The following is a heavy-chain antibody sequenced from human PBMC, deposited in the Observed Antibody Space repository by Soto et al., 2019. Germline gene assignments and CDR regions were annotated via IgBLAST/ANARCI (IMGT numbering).Heavy chain of an antibody. CDR1: GGSINSYY. V-gene: IGHV4-4*07. J-gene: IGHJ6*02. CDR3: ARDSRYSGYNYFGMDV. CDR2: IYFSGET. Sequence: PSETLSLTCTVSGGSINSYYWSWIRQPTGKGLEWIGRIYFSGETNYNPSLKSRLTMSVDTSKTQFSLKLSSVTAADTAVYYCARDSRYSGYNYFGMDVWGQGTTVTVSS. D-gene: IGHD5-12*01.